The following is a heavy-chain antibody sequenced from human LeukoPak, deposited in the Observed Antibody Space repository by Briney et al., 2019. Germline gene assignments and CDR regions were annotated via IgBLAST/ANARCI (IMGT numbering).Heavy chain of an antibody. V-gene: IGHV3-30-3*01. D-gene: IGHD3-10*01. Sequence: GGSLRLSCAASGFTFSNYAFYWVRQAPGKGLEWVALISYDGSNNYYADSVKGRFTISRDNSKNTLYLQVNSLRSEDTAVYYCARAGDYGSGSFFGWRHSDYWGQGTLVTVSS. CDR3: ARAGDYGSGSFFGWRHSDY. CDR1: GFTFSNYA. CDR2: ISYDGSNN. J-gene: IGHJ4*02.